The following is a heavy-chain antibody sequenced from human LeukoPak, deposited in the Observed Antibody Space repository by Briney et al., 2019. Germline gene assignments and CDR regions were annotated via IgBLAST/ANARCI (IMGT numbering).Heavy chain of an antibody. D-gene: IGHD6-19*01. Sequence: GGSLRLSCAASGFTFNTYDMNWVRQAPGKGLEWVSSITISSYIYYADSVKGRLTISRDNAKNSLYLQMNSLRAEDTAGYYCARAGGWLVRGWFDPWGQGTLVTVSS. CDR1: GFTFNTYD. CDR2: ITISSYI. J-gene: IGHJ5*02. CDR3: ARAGGWLVRGWFDP. V-gene: IGHV3-21*01.